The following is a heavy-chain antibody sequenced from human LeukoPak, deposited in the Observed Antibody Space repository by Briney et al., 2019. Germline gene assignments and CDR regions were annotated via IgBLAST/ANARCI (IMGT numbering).Heavy chain of an antibody. CDR1: GFTFSSYW. CDR2: IKQDGSEK. V-gene: IGHV3-7*01. J-gene: IGHJ4*02. Sequence: GRSLRLSCAASGFTFSSYWMSWVRQAPGKGLEWVANIKQDGSEKYYVDSVKGRFTISRDNAKNSLYLQMNSLRAEDTAVYYCARDQWWQFIAVAITSYFDCWGQGTLVTVSS. CDR3: ARDQWWQFIAVAITSYFDC. D-gene: IGHD6-19*01.